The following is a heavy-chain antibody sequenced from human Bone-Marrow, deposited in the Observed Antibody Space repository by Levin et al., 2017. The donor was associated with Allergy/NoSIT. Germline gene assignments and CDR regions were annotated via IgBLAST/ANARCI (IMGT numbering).Heavy chain of an antibody. Sequence: PGGSLRLSCAASGFTFSSYDMHWVRQATGKGLEWVSAIGTAGDTYYPGSVKGRFTISRENAKNSLYLQMNSLRAGDTAVYYCARGIYGDYSFGAFDIWGQGTMVTVSS. CDR1: GFTFSSYD. CDR2: IGTAGDT. D-gene: IGHD4-17*01. V-gene: IGHV3-13*01. CDR3: ARGIYGDYSFGAFDI. J-gene: IGHJ3*02.